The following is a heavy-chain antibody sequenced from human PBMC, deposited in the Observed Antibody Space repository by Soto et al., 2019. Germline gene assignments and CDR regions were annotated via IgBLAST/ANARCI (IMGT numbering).Heavy chain of an antibody. J-gene: IGHJ6*02. CDR2: INPKSGGT. CDR1: VYSFTDYH. D-gene: IGHD2-8*01. CDR3: ARGHSTDCSNGVCSFFYNHEMDV. Sequence: ASVTVVRKSSVYSFTDYHIHWVRQAPGQGLEWLGRINPKSGGTSTAQKFQGWVTMTRDRSISTVYMELTRLRSDDTAVYFCARGHSTDCSNGVCSFFYNHEMDVWGQGTTVTVS. V-gene: IGHV1-2*04.